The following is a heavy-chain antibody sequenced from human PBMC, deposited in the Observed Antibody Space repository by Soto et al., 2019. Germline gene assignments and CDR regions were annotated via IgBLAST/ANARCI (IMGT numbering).Heavy chain of an antibody. V-gene: IGHV4-30-2*01. J-gene: IGHJ4*02. CDR2: IYHSGST. Sequence: SETLSLTCAVSGGSISSGGYSWSWIRQPPGKGLEWIGYIYHSGSTYYNPSLKSRVTISVDRSKNQFSLKLSSVTAADTAVYYCAGCIAAAGFDYWGQGTLVTVSS. CDR3: AGCIAAAGFDY. CDR1: GGSISSGGYS. D-gene: IGHD6-13*01.